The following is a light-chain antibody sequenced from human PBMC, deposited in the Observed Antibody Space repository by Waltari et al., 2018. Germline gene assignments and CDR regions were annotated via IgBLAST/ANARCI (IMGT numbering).Light chain of an antibody. CDR2: EYD. CDR3: QSYDNSDHVV. CDR1: SGSIASNY. J-gene: IGLJ2*01. V-gene: IGLV6-57*03. Sequence: FMLTQPHSVSESPGKTVTISCSRSSGSIASNYVQWHQHRPASAPTTVIYEYDQRPSGVPDRFSGAIDSSPNSASLSISGLKTEDEADYYCQSYDNSDHVVFGGGTKLTVL.